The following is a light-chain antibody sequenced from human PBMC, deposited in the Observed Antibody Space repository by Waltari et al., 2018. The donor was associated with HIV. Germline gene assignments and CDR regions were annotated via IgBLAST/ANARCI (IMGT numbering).Light chain of an antibody. CDR1: SSDVGGYNY. Sequence: QSALTQPASVSGSPGQSITISCTGTSSDVGGYNYVSWYQQHPGKAPKLMIYDVSKRPSGVSNRFSGSKSGLQAEDEADYYCCSYAGSNTFNYVFGTGTKVTVL. J-gene: IGLJ1*01. CDR3: CSYAGSNTFNYV. V-gene: IGLV2-23*02. CDR2: DVS.